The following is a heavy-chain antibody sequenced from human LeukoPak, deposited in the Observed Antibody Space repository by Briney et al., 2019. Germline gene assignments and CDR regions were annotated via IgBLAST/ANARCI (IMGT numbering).Heavy chain of an antibody. V-gene: IGHV3-11*01. CDR1: GLRFSDYY. CDR3: ARAPVTSCRGAYCYPFDY. Sequence: PGGYLRLSCAASGLRFSDYYVSWIRQAPGKGLQWVSYISSGGDIMHYADSVKGRFTSSRDNAKNSGYLQMNSLRVEDAAVYYCARAPVTSCRGAYCYPFDYWGQGTLVTVSS. CDR2: ISSGGDIM. J-gene: IGHJ4*02. D-gene: IGHD2-21*01.